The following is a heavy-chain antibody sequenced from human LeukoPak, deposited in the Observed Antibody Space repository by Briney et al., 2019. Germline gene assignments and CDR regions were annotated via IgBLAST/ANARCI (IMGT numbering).Heavy chain of an antibody. CDR2: IYYSGST. CDR1: GGSISSGDYY. Sequence: PSETLSLTCTVSGGSISSGDYYWSWIRQPPGKGLERIGYIYYSGSTYYNPSLKSRVTISVDTSKNQFSLKLSSVTAADTAVYYCARGVDTAMGVGYWGQGTLVTVSS. V-gene: IGHV4-30-4*08. J-gene: IGHJ4*02. D-gene: IGHD5-18*01. CDR3: ARGVDTAMGVGY.